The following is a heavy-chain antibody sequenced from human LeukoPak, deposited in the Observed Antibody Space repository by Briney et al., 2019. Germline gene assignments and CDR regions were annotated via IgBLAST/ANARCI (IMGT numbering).Heavy chain of an antibody. V-gene: IGHV4-34*01. J-gene: IGHJ6*03. D-gene: IGHD2/OR15-2a*01. CDR2: INHSGST. CDR3: ARRMEKLSYYYMDV. Sequence: SETLSLTCAVYGGSFSGYYWSWIRQPPGKGLEWIGEINHSGSTNYNPSLKSRVTISVDTSKNQFSLKLSSVTAADTAVYYCARRMEKLSYYYMDVWGKGTTVTVSS. CDR1: GGSFSGYY.